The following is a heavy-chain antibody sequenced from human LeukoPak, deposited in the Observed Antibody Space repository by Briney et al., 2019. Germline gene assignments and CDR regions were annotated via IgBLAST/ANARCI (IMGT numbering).Heavy chain of an antibody. Sequence: ASVKVSCKASGHTFTSYAMHWVRQAPGQRLEWMGWINAGNGNTKYSQKFQGRVTITRDTSASTAYMELSSLRSEDTAVYYCARDLKQFGGWFDYWGQGTLVTVSS. CDR1: GHTFTSYA. J-gene: IGHJ4*02. CDR3: ARDLKQFGGWFDY. CDR2: INAGNGNT. D-gene: IGHD6-19*01. V-gene: IGHV1-3*01.